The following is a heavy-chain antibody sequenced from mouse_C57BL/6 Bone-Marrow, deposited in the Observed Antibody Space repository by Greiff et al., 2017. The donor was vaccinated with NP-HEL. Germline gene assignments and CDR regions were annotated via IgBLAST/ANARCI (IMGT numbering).Heavy chain of an antibody. V-gene: IGHV5-4*01. Sequence: EVQRVESGGGLVKPGGSLKLSCAASGFTFSSYAMSWVRQTPEKRLEWVATISDGGSYTYYPDNVKGRFTISRDNAKNNLYLQMSHLKSEDTAMYYCAREGGWLLPTDYAMDYWGQGTSVTVSS. CDR1: GFTFSSYA. CDR3: AREGGWLLPTDYAMDY. D-gene: IGHD2-3*01. J-gene: IGHJ4*01. CDR2: ISDGGSYT.